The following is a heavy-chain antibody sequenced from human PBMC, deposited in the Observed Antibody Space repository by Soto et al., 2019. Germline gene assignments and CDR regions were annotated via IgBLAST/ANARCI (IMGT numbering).Heavy chain of an antibody. CDR1: GFTFSSYG. D-gene: IGHD3-10*01. Sequence: GGSLRLSCAASGFTFSSYGMHWVRQAPGKGLEWVSSISSSSSYIYYADSVKGRFTISRDNAKNSLYLQMNSLRAEDTAVYYCARGGDGFYGMDVWGQGTTVTVSS. V-gene: IGHV3-21*01. CDR3: ARGGDGFYGMDV. CDR2: ISSSSSYI. J-gene: IGHJ6*02.